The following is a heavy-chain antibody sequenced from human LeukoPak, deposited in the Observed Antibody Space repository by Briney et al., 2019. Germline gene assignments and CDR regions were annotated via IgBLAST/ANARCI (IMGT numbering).Heavy chain of an antibody. CDR2: IYHSGST. D-gene: IGHD2-2*01. V-gene: IGHV4-38-2*01. Sequence: SETLSLTCAVSGYSISSGYYWGWIRQPPGKGLEWIGSIYHSGSTFYNPSLKSRVTISVDTSKNQFSLTLSSVTAADTAVYYCARPQGATAMVAFVIWGQGTMVTVSS. CDR3: ARPQGATAMVAFVI. CDR1: GYSISSGYY. J-gene: IGHJ3*02.